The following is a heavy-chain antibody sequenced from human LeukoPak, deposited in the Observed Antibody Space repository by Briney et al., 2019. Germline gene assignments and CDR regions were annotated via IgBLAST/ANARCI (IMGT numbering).Heavy chain of an antibody. J-gene: IGHJ5*02. Sequence: GGSLRLSCAASGFTFSSYSMNWVRQAPGKGLEWVSSISSSSSYIYYADSVKGRFTISRDNAQTSLYLQMNSLRAEDTAVYYCARASDPWLQLTWGQGTLVTVSS. CDR2: ISSSSSYI. CDR1: GFTFSSYS. D-gene: IGHD5-24*01. CDR3: ARASDPWLQLT. V-gene: IGHV3-21*04.